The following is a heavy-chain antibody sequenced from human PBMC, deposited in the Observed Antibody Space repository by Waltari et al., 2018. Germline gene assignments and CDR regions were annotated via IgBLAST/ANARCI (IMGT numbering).Heavy chain of an antibody. CDR2: IYSGAST. V-gene: IGHV3-53*02. CDR1: GFNVSSNY. D-gene: IGHD7-27*01. J-gene: IGHJ6*03. Sequence: EVQLVETGGGLIQPGGSLRLSCAASGFNVSSNYMSWVRQAPGKGLEWVPVIYSGASTDRADSVQVICTISRDNSKDTRYLQMNSLRAEDTAVYYGARGPTGPGYMDVWGQGTTVTVSS. CDR3: ARGPTGPGYMDV.